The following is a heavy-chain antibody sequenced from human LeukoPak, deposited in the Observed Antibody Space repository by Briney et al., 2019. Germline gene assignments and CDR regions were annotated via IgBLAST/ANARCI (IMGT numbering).Heavy chain of an antibody. V-gene: IGHV3-48*02. CDR3: ARRGCGGDCYQVDY. Sequence: GGSLRLSCAASGFTFSIYTMSWVRQAPGKGLEWVSRITTTSNTKYYADSVKGRFTISRDNAKNSFYLQMNSLRDEDTAVYYCARRGCGGDCYQVDYWGQGTLVTVSS. D-gene: IGHD2-21*02. CDR2: ITTTSNTK. J-gene: IGHJ4*02. CDR1: GFTFSIYT.